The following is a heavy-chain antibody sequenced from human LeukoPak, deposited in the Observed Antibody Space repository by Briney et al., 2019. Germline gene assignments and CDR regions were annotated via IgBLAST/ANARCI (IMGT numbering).Heavy chain of an antibody. CDR3: AGAQAMVRININMDV. CDR2: IYYSGST. Sequence: PSETLSLTCTVSGGSISSSSYYWGWIRQPPGKGLEWIGSIYYSGSTYYNPSLKSRVTISVDTSKNQFSLKLSPVTAADTAVYYCAGAQAMVRININMDVWGKGTTVTVSS. J-gene: IGHJ6*03. CDR1: GGSISSSSYY. V-gene: IGHV4-39*07. D-gene: IGHD3-10*01.